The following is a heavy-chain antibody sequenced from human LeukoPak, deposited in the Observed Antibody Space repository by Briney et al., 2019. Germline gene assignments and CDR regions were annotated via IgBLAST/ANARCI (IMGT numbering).Heavy chain of an antibody. V-gene: IGHV3-30*03. Sequence: PGRSLRLSCAASGFTFSHYGMHWVRQAPGKGLEWVAFISNDGNTKYYGDSVKGRFTFSRDNSKNTLDLQMDSLRAEDTAVYYCARDLHYYVAMDVWGQGTTVTVSS. CDR1: GFTFSHYG. J-gene: IGHJ6*02. CDR2: ISNDGNTK. CDR3: ARDLHYYVAMDV. D-gene: IGHD3-10*02.